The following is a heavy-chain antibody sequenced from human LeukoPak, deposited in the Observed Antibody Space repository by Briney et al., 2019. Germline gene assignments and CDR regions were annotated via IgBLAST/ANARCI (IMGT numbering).Heavy chain of an antibody. J-gene: IGHJ4*02. V-gene: IGHV3-11*01. CDR3: AKGHTYGMI. D-gene: IGHD3-10*01. Sequence: GGSLRLSCATSGFSFSDYYMSWLRQTPGKGLEWVAYISTGGTTMEYAKPVKGRFTISRDNAKDSLYLQMNSLEAEDTAVYYCAKGHTYGMIWGQGTLVSVSS. CDR2: ISTGGTTM. CDR1: GFSFSDYY.